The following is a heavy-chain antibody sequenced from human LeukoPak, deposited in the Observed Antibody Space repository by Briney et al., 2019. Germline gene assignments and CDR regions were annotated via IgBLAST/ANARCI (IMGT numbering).Heavy chain of an antibody. CDR2: MNPNSGNT. Sequence: ASVKVSCKASGYTFTSYDINWVRRATGQGLEWMGWMNPNSGNTGYAQKFQGRVTITRNTSISTAYMELSSLRSEDTAVYYCARGVWGYGKKNYYYYMDVWGKGTTVTVSS. V-gene: IGHV1-8*03. J-gene: IGHJ6*03. CDR3: ARGVWGYGKKNYYYYMDV. D-gene: IGHD3-16*01. CDR1: GYTFTSYD.